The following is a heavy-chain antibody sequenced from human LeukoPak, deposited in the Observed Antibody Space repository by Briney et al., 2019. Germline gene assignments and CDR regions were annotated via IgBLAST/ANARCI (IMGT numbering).Heavy chain of an antibody. CDR3: AKEGLNIATRDFFDS. J-gene: IGHJ4*02. D-gene: IGHD6-6*01. V-gene: IGHV1-2*02. Sequence: ASVKVSCKASGYTFTGYYMHWVRQAPGQGLEWMGWINPNSGGTNYAQKFQGRVTMTGDTSISTAYMELSRLRSDDTAVYYCAKEGLNIATRDFFDSWGQGTLVTVSS. CDR2: INPNSGGT. CDR1: GYTFTGYY.